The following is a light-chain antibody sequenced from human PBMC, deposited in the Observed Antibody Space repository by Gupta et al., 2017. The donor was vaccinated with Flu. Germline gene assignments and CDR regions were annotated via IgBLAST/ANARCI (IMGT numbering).Light chain of an antibody. CDR1: QSISNS. J-gene: IGKJ5*01. CDR3: QQRRNWPLT. CDR2: DAS. V-gene: IGKV3-11*01. Sequence: EIVLTQSPATLSLSPGERATLSCRASQSISNSLAWHQQKPGQAPRLLIYDASNRATGIPARFSGSGSGTDFTLTISSLEPEDFAVYYCQQRRNWPLTFGQGTQMEIK.